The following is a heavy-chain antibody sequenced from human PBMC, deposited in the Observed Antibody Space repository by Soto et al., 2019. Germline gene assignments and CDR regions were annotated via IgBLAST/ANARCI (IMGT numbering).Heavy chain of an antibody. J-gene: IGHJ5*02. CDR3: ARGGITIFGNWFDP. CDR2: IYYSGST. Sequence: QVQLQESGPGLVKPSQTLSLTCTVSGCSISSGGYYWSWLRQHPGKGLEWIGYIYYSGSTYYNPSLKSRVTISVDTSKNQFSLKLSSVTAADTAVYYCARGGITIFGNWFDPWGQGTLVTVSS. CDR1: GCSISSGGYY. V-gene: IGHV4-31*03. D-gene: IGHD3-3*01.